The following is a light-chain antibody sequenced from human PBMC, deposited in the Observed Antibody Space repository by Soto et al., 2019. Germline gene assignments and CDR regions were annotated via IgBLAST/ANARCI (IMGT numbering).Light chain of an antibody. J-gene: IGKJ4*01. V-gene: IGKV1-5*01. CDR3: QQYNSYSPLT. Sequence: DIQMTQSPSTLSASVGDRVTITCRASQSISSWLAWCQQKPGKAPKSLIYDASSLESGVPSRFSGSGSGTEFTLTISSLQPDDLATYYCQQYNSYSPLTFGGGTKVEIK. CDR2: DAS. CDR1: QSISSW.